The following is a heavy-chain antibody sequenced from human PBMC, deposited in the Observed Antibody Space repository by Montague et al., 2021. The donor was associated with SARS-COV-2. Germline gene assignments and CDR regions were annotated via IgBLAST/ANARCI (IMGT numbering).Heavy chain of an antibody. Sequence: SETLSLTCSVSSGSIISSGYYWGWIRQPPGKELEWIGNIYYGGTTYYNPSLQSRGTISVDTSKNHLSLRLSSVTAADTAVYFFARGMTRGVTTPFDYGGQGSQVTVSS. J-gene: IGHJ4*02. V-gene: IGHV4-39*02. CDR2: IYYGGTT. CDR3: ARGMTRGVTTPFDY. D-gene: IGHD3-10*01. CDR1: SGSIISSGYY.